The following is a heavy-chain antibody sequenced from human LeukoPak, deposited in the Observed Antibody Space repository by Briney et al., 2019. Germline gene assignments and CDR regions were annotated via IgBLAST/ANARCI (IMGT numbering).Heavy chain of an antibody. CDR2: GDYSGGT. CDR3: AGAEPRGIIWYPY. CDR1: GDSFSSVTDY. Sequence: PSETLSLTCTVSGDSFSSVTDYWAWIRQPPGKGLEWIASGDYSGGTYYNPSLESRVAISADMSKNQISLKLTSVTGADTAVYYCAGAEPRGIIWYPYWGQGTLVTVSS. J-gene: IGHJ4*02. D-gene: IGHD6-13*01. V-gene: IGHV4-39*07.